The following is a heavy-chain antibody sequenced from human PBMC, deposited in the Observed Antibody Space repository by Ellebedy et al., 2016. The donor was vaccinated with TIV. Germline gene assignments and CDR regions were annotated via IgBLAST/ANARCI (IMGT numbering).Heavy chain of an antibody. D-gene: IGHD1-14*01. CDR1: GFTFNSYV. CDR3: ARGARKGGNWFDP. CDR2: ISGSAGST. J-gene: IGHJ5*02. Sequence: GESLKISCAASGFTFNSYVMSWVRQAPGKGLEWVSAISGSAGSTYYADSVKGRFTISRDNSKNTLFLQMNSLRAEDTAVYYCARGARKGGNWFDPWGQGTLVTVSS. V-gene: IGHV3-23*01.